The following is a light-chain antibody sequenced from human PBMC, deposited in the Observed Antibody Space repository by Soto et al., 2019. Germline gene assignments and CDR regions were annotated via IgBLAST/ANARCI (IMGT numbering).Light chain of an antibody. CDR1: QSVSNY. V-gene: IGKV3-11*01. J-gene: IGKJ5*01. CDR2: DAS. Sequence: EIVLTQSPATLSLSPGERVTLSCRASQSVSNYLAWYQQRPGQAPRLLIYDASKRATDIPARFSGSGSGTDFTLTISSLEPEDFALYHCQQRSDWPAITFGQGTRLEIK. CDR3: QQRSDWPAIT.